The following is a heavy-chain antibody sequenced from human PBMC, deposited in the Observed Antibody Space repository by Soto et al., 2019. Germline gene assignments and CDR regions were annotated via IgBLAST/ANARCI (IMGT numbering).Heavy chain of an antibody. Sequence: PSETLSLTCTVSSGSIIGTSYYWGLIRQPPGKGLEWIGNIYYNGNTYYNPSLKSRVTISVDTSKNQFSLKLSSVTAADTAVYYCARLRIYCSGGSCYYYFDYWGQGTLVTVSS. J-gene: IGHJ4*02. CDR1: SGSIIGTSYY. D-gene: IGHD2-15*01. CDR2: IYYNGNT. V-gene: IGHV4-39*01. CDR3: ARLRIYCSGGSCYYYFDY.